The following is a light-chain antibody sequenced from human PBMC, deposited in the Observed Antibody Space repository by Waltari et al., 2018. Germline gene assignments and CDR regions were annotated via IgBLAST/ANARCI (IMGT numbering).Light chain of an antibody. J-gene: IGLJ3*02. CDR2: EVS. Sequence: QSALTQPPSASGSPGQSVTISCTGTTSDVGSYKYVSWYQQHPGKAPKLLIYEVSERPSGVPDRFSGSKSGTAASLTVSGLQADDEADYYCCSYAGTYRWVFGGGTKVTVL. V-gene: IGLV2-8*01. CDR3: CSYAGTYRWV. CDR1: TSDVGSYKY.